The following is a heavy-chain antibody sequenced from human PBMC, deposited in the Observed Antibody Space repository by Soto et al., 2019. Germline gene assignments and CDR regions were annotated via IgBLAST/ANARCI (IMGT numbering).Heavy chain of an antibody. V-gene: IGHV1-58*01. J-gene: IGHJ6*02. CDR1: GFTFTSSA. D-gene: IGHD6-13*01. CDR3: AEGIAAGYGMEV. Sequence: SVKVSCKASGFTFTSSAVQWVRQARGQLLEWIGWIVVGSGNTNYAQRFQERVTITRDMSTITAYMRLSSLRSEATAVYYCAEGIAAGYGMEVGGQGTTVTVSS. CDR2: IVVGSGNT.